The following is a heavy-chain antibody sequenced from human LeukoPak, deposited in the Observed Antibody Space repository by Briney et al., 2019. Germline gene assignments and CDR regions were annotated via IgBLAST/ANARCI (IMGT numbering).Heavy chain of an antibody. CDR2: ISPNSGGT. J-gene: IGHJ4*02. Sequence: ASVKVSCKASGYTSTGYYMHWVRQAPGQGLEWMGRISPNSGGTNYAQKFQGRVTMTRDTSISTAYMELSRLRSDDTAVYYCSRNQLGDRWFDYWGQGTLVTVSS. D-gene: IGHD3-16*01. CDR1: GYTSTGYY. CDR3: SRNQLGDRWFDY. V-gene: IGHV1-2*06.